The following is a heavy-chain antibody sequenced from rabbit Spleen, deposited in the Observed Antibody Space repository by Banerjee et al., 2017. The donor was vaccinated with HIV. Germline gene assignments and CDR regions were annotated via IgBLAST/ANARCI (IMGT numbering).Heavy chain of an antibody. Sequence: QEQLEESGGDLVKPEGSLTLTCTASGFSFSNKAVMCWVRQAPGKGLEWIACINAVTGKAVYASWAKGRFTISKTSSTTVTLQVTSLTAADTATYFCARDTSSSFSSYGMDLWGPGTLVTVS. V-gene: IGHV1S45*01. CDR1: GFSFSNKAV. D-gene: IGHD1-1*01. CDR3: ARDTSSSFSSYGMDL. CDR2: INAVTGKA. J-gene: IGHJ6*01.